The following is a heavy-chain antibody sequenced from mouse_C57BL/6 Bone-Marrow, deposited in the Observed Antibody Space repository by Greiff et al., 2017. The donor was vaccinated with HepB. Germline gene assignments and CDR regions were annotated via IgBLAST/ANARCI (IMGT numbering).Heavy chain of an antibody. CDR1: GYTFTSYW. V-gene: IGHV1-55*01. CDR2: IYPGSGST. D-gene: IGHD1-1*01. J-gene: IGHJ1*03. CDR3: ARYSYYGSSHWYFDV. Sequence: QVQLQQPGAELVKPGASVKMSCKASGYTFTSYWITWVKQRPGQGLEWIGDIYPGSGSTNNNEKFKSKATLTVDTSSSTAYMQLSSLTSEDSAVYYCARYSYYGSSHWYFDVWGTGTTVTVSS.